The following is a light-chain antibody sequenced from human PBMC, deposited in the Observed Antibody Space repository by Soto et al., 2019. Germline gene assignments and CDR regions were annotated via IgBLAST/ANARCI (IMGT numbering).Light chain of an antibody. V-gene: IGKV3-15*01. CDR2: GAS. J-gene: IGKJ1*01. Sequence: EIVMTQSPATLSVSPGERATLPCRASQSVSNKLAWYQQKPGQAPRLLIYGASTRATGILARFSGNGSGTEFTLTIGSLRSEDSAVYYCQQYSHWPQTFGQGTKVEIK. CDR1: QSVSNK. CDR3: QQYSHWPQT.